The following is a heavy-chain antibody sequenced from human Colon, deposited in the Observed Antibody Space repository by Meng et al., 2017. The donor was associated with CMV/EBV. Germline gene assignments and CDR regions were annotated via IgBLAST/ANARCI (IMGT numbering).Heavy chain of an antibody. J-gene: IGHJ5*02. CDR3: ARGNPDSRYSTVWVWFDP. Sequence: GSLRLSCTVSGGSISGFYWTWIRQPPGKGLEYIGYVYYTGRTNYSPSLKSRVTMSLDTSTNQFSLNLSSVTAADTAVYYCARGNPDSRYSTVWVWFDPWGQGTLVTVSS. CDR2: VYYTGRT. CDR1: GGSISGFY. D-gene: IGHD6-13*01. V-gene: IGHV4-59*13.